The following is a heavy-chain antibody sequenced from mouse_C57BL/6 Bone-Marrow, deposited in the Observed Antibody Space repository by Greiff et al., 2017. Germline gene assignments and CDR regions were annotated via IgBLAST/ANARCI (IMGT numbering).Heavy chain of an antibody. Sequence: QVQLQQSGAELVRPGTSVKLSCKASGYTFTSYWMHWVKQRPGQGLEWIGVIDPSDSYTNYNQKFKGKATLTVDTSSSTAYMQLSSLTSEDSAVYYCLSIYVSRYFDVWGTGTTVTVSS. CDR3: LSIYVSRYFDV. CDR2: IDPSDSYT. J-gene: IGHJ1*03. V-gene: IGHV1-59*01. CDR1: GYTFTSYW. D-gene: IGHD1-1*01.